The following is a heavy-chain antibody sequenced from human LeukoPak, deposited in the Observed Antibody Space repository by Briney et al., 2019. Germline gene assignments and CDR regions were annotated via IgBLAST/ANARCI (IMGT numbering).Heavy chain of an antibody. V-gene: IGHV4-34*01. J-gene: IGHJ6*02. CDR2: INHSGST. Sequence: RTSETLSLTCAVYGGSFSGYYWSWIRQPPGKGLEWIGEINHSGSTNYNPSLKSRVTISVDTSKNQFSLKLSSVTAADTAVYYCARDDTARTTVSYGMDVWGQGTTVTVSS. CDR1: GGSFSGYY. CDR3: ARDDTARTTVSYGMDV. D-gene: IGHD4-17*01.